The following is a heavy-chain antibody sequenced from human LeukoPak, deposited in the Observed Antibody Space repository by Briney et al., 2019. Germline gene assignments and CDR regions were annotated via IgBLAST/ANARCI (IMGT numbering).Heavy chain of an antibody. CDR3: AREGGFYRPLDY. D-gene: IGHD3-3*01. V-gene: IGHV4-4*02. J-gene: IGHJ4*02. CDR2: VHLDGRT. CDR1: GGSITSTNW. Sequence: PSETLSLTCDVSGGSITSTNWWTWVRQPPGKGLEWIGEVHLDGRTNYNPSLKSRLIMSVDLPESHISLKLTSVTAADTAVYYCAREGGFYRPLDYSGQGTLVTVSS.